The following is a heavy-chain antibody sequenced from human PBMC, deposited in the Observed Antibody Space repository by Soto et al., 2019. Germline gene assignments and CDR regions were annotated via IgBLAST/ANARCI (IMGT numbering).Heavy chain of an antibody. V-gene: IGHV4-39*01. J-gene: IGHJ4*02. CDR3: ARHEWLQLWLVTEY. CDR2: IYHSGNP. CDR1: GDSIGSSTNY. Sequence: AETLSLTCSVSGDSIGSSTNYWGWIRQPPGKGLEWIGTIYHSGNPYYNPTLKRRVAISLDMSKNQFSLRLNSVTAADTAVYYCARHEWLQLWLVTEYWGQGALVTVS. D-gene: IGHD5-18*01.